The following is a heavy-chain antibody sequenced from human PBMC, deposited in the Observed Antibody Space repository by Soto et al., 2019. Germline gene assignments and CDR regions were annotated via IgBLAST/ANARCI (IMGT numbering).Heavy chain of an antibody. J-gene: IGHJ3*02. V-gene: IGHV1-69*02. CDR2: VIPRIGEG. CDR1: GGTFSSQT. CDR3: ARPAVNDLDADRSAFDI. D-gene: IGHD1-1*01. Sequence: QVQLVQSGAEVKEPGSTVKVSCKVSGGTFSSQTINWVRQVPGQGLEWMGSVIPRIGEGKYAQSFLGRVTITADRPKSTAYMELSSLRSEDTAVYYCARPAVNDLDADRSAFDIWGQGTMVTVSS.